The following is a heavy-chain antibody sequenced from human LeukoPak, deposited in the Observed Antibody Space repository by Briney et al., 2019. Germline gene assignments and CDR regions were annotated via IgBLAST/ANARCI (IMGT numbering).Heavy chain of an antibody. CDR2: IYYSGST. D-gene: IGHD5-18*01. Sequence: SQTLSLTCTLSGGSISSGGYYWSWLRQHPGKGLEWIGYIYYSGSTYYNPSLKSRVTISVDTSKNQFSLKLSSVTAADTAVYYCARIRGYSYGYSDYWGQGTLVTVSS. V-gene: IGHV4-31*03. CDR1: GGSISSGGYY. J-gene: IGHJ4*02. CDR3: ARIRGYSYGYSDY.